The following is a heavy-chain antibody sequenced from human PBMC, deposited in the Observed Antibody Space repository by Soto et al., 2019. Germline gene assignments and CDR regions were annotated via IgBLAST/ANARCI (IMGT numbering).Heavy chain of an antibody. Sequence: EVQLLESGGGLVQPGGSLRLSCAASGFTFSTYAMIWVRQAPGRGLEWVSSISGNGNSAHYADSVNGRFTVSRDNSQNTMYLQMNSRRAEDTALYYCAKSTWIQLWPAYWGQGTLVTVSS. J-gene: IGHJ4*02. D-gene: IGHD5-18*01. CDR2: ISGNGNSA. CDR1: GFTFSTYA. CDR3: AKSTWIQLWPAY. V-gene: IGHV3-23*01.